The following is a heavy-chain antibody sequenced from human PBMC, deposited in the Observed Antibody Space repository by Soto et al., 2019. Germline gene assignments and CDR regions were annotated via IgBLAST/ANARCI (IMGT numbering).Heavy chain of an antibody. CDR3: VLAGESSGWYGFGY. D-gene: IGHD6-19*01. V-gene: IGHV4-34*01. Sequence: SETLSLTCAVYGGSFSGYYWSWIRQPPGKGLEWIGEINHRGSINYNPSLKSRVTISVDMSKNQSSLKLSSVTAADTAVYYCVLAGESSGWYGFGYWGQGTPVTVSS. CDR1: GGSFSGYY. CDR2: INHRGSI. J-gene: IGHJ4*02.